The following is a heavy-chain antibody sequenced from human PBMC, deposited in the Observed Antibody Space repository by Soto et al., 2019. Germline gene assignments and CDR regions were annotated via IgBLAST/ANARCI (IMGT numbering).Heavy chain of an antibody. Sequence: GGSLRLSCAASGFTCSSYAMSWVRQAPGKGLEWVSAISGSGGSTYYADSVKGRFTISRDNSKNTLYLQMNSLRAEDTAVYYCEKTSSGYPFGYFDYWGQGTLVTVSS. J-gene: IGHJ4*02. V-gene: IGHV3-23*01. CDR1: GFTCSSYA. CDR3: EKTSSGYPFGYFDY. D-gene: IGHD3-22*01. CDR2: ISGSGGST.